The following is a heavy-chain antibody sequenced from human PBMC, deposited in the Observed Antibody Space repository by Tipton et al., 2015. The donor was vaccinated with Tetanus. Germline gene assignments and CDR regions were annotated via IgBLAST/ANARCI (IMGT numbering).Heavy chain of an antibody. V-gene: IGHV5-51*01. D-gene: IGHD3-22*01. CDR1: GYNFRSYW. CDR3: AREPSSGYYFDY. CDR2: IYPGDSDA. Sequence: QLVQSGAEVKKPGESLKIFCQGSGYNFRSYWIGWVRQMPGKGLEWMGIIYPGDSDARYSPSFQGQVTISADKSISTAYLQWSSLKASDTAIYYCAREPSSGYYFDYWGQGTLVTVSS. J-gene: IGHJ4*02.